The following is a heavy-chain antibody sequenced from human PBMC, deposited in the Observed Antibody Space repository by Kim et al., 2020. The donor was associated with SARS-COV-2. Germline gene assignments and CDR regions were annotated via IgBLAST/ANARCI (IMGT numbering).Heavy chain of an antibody. D-gene: IGHD2-2*01. Sequence: SETLSLTCTVSGGSISSGGYYWSWIRQHPGKGLEWIGYIYYSGSTYYNPSLKSRVTISVDTSKNQFSLKLSSVTAADTAVYYCARVPAAMFAKKNAFDIWGQGTMVTVSS. CDR1: GGSISSGGYY. CDR3: ARVPAAMFAKKNAFDI. CDR2: IYYSGST. J-gene: IGHJ3*02. V-gene: IGHV4-31*03.